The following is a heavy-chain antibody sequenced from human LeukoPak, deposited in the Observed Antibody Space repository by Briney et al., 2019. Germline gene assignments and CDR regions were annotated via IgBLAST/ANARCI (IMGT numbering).Heavy chain of an antibody. D-gene: IGHD3-3*01. CDR3: SAIFGVGTYGMDV. CDR2: IKSKTDGGTT. CDR1: GFTFSNAW. Sequence: GGPLRLSCAASGFTFSNAWMSWVRQAPGKGLEWVGRIKSKTDGGTTDYAAPVKGRFTISRDDSKNTLYLQMNSLKTEDTAVYYCSAIFGVGTYGMDVWGQGTTVTVSS. V-gene: IGHV3-15*01. J-gene: IGHJ6*02.